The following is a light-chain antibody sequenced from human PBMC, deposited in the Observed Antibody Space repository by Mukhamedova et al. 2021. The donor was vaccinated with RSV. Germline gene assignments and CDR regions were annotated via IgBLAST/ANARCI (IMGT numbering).Light chain of an antibody. Sequence: WYQRRVHGKAPRLLIYDASNLETGVPSRFSGSGSVRHFTFTISSLQPEDIATYYCQQYYNLPTFGGGTKVEIK. CDR3: QQYYNLPT. V-gene: IGKV1-33*01. CDR2: DAS. J-gene: IGKJ4*01.